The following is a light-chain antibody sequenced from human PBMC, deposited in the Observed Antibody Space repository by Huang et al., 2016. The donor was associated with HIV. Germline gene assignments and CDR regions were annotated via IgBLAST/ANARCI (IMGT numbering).Light chain of an antibody. CDR2: AAS. Sequence: IQLTQSPSSLSVFVGDGATITCRASQDISNYIAWYQHKPGEAPKLLIYAASTLQSGVPSRFSGSGSGTDFPLSIASLQPEDSATYYCQQMNTYPFTFGGGSKVEIK. CDR1: QDISNY. J-gene: IGKJ4*01. V-gene: IGKV1-9*01. CDR3: QQMNTYPFT.